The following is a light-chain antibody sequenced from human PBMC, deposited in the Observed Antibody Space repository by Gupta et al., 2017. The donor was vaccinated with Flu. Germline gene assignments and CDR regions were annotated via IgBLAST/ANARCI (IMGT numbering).Light chain of an antibody. J-gene: IGLJ2*01. CDR2: DVY. Sequence: QSALTQPRSVSGSPGQSVTISCTGTSSDVGRYDYVSWYQQHPDKAPKIMIYDVYKRPSGIPDRFSGSKSGNTASLTISGLQAEEEADYYCGVYTGSYTLLFGGGTKLTVL. CDR1: SSDVGRYDY. CDR3: GVYTGSYTLL. V-gene: IGLV2-11*01.